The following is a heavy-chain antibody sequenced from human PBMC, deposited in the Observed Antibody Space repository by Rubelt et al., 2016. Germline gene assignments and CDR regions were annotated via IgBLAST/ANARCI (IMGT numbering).Heavy chain of an antibody. V-gene: IGHV4-34*01. Sequence: QVQLQQWGAGLLKPSETLSLTCAVYGGSFSDYYWSWIRQPPGKGLEWIGEINHSGSTNYNPSLKSRVTISVDTSKNQFSRKLRTATGGETTVDHCARGSGADGGVIEAGYWGQGTPVTVSS. CDR2: INHSGST. CDR1: GGSFSDYY. CDR3: ARGSGADGGVIEAGY. D-gene: IGHD3-10*01. J-gene: IGHJ4*02.